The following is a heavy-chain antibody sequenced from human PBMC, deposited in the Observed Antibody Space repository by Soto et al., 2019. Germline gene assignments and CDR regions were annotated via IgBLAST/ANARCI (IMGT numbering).Heavy chain of an antibody. CDR2: MYSSGSS. J-gene: IGHJ4*02. CDR1: GASMNNYY. Sequence: SSETLSLTCSVSGASMNNYYGSWVRQPPGRGLEWIGYMYSSGSSNYNSSPKSRVTISVDTSKNQFSLKLSSVTAADTAVYYCVRSGHTFGGVMWGLGTLVTVSS. D-gene: IGHD3-16*01. CDR3: VRSGHTFGGVM. V-gene: IGHV4-59*01.